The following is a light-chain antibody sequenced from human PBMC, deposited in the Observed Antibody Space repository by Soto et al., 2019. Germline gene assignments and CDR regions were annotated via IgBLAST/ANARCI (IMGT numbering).Light chain of an antibody. CDR1: SSDVGTYKY. CDR3: CSYAGSYTYV. V-gene: IGLV2-11*01. J-gene: IGLJ1*01. Sequence: QSALTQPRSVSGSPGQSLTISCTGTSSDVGTYKYVSWYQNQPGTAPKLIIYDVTKRPSGVPDRFSGSKSGDTASLTISGLQAEDEADYYCCSYAGSYTYVFGTGTKLTVL. CDR2: DVT.